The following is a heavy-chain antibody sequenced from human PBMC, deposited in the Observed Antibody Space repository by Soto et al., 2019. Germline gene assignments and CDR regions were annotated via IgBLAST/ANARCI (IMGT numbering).Heavy chain of an antibody. D-gene: IGHD6-19*01. CDR3: ARSEVYSSGWYNWFDP. CDR2: IIPIFGTA. J-gene: IGHJ5*02. V-gene: IGHV1-69*13. Sequence: ASVKVSCKASGGTFGSYAISWVRQAPGQGLEWMGGIIPIFGTANYAQKFQGRVTITADESTSTAYMELSSLRSEDTAVYYCARSEVYSSGWYNWFDPWGQGTLVTVSS. CDR1: GGTFGSYA.